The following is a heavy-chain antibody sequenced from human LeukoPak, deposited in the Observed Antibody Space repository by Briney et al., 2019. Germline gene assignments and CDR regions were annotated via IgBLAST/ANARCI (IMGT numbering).Heavy chain of an antibody. CDR2: MNPNSGNT. Sequence: ASVKVSCKASGYTFTSYNINWVRQATGQGLEWMGWMNPNSGNTGYAQKFQGRVTMTRNTSISTAYMELRSLRSEDTAVYYCARGGSDEYDFWSALVYYYMDVWGKGTTVTVSS. D-gene: IGHD3-3*01. CDR1: GYTFTSYN. V-gene: IGHV1-8*01. J-gene: IGHJ6*03. CDR3: ARGGSDEYDFWSALVYYYMDV.